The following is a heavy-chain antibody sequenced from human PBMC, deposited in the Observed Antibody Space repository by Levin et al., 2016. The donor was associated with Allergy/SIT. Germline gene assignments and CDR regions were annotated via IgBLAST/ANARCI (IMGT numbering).Heavy chain of an antibody. CDR1: GYTFTTYA. Sequence: ASVKVSCKASGYTFTTYAIHWVRQAPGQRLEWMGWINGGNGNTKYSQKFQGRVTITADKSTSTAYMELSSLRSEDTAVYYCARESASSSWYREGTGWFDPWGQGTLVTVSS. CDR2: INGGNGNT. V-gene: IGHV1-3*01. J-gene: IGHJ5*02. D-gene: IGHD6-13*01. CDR3: ARESASSSWYREGTGWFDP.